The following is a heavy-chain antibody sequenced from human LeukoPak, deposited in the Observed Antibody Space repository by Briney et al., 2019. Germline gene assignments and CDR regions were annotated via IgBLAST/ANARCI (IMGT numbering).Heavy chain of an antibody. Sequence: SVKVSCKASGGTFSSYAISWVRQAPGQGREWMGRIIPIFGTANYAQKFQGRVTITTDESTSTAYMELSSLRSEDTAVYYCATGGDVYIVATVYFDYWAREPWSPSPQ. CDR1: GGTFSSYA. CDR2: IIPIFGTA. CDR3: ATGGDVYIVATVYFDY. D-gene: IGHD5-12*01. J-gene: IGHJ4*02. V-gene: IGHV1-69*05.